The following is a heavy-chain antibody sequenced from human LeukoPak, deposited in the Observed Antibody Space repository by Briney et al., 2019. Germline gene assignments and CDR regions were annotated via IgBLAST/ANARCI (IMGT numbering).Heavy chain of an antibody. CDR1: GFTFSSYW. V-gene: IGHV3-74*01. CDR2: INTDGSST. CDR3: ARGQVGATARAYYYYMDV. J-gene: IGHJ6*03. D-gene: IGHD1-26*01. Sequence: GGSLRLSCAASGFTFSSYWMHWVRQGPGKGLVWVLRINTDGSSTSYADSVKGRFTIPRDNAKNTLYLQMNSLRAEDTAVYYCARGQVGATARAYYYYMDVWGKGTTVTVSS.